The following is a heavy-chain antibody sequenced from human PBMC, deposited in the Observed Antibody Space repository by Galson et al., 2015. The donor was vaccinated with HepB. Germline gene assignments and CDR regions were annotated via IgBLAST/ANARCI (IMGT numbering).Heavy chain of an antibody. V-gene: IGHV4-34*01. CDR2: INHSGST. CDR1: GGSFSGYY. J-gene: IGHJ6*02. Sequence: SETLSLTCAVYGGSFSGYYWSWIRQPPGKGLEWIGEINHSGSTNYNPSLKSRVTISVDTSKNQFSLKLSCVTAADTAVYYCARTLSIAAAGTPMDVWGQGTTVTVAS. CDR3: ARTLSIAAAGTPMDV. D-gene: IGHD6-13*01.